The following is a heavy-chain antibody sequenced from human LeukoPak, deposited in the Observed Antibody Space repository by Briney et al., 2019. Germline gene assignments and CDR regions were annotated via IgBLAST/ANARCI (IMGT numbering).Heavy chain of an antibody. J-gene: IGHJ5*02. V-gene: IGHV1-69*13. CDR2: IIPIFGTA. CDR1: GGTFSSYA. D-gene: IGHD2-2*01. Sequence: SVKVSCKASGGTFSSYAISWVRQAPGQGLEWMGGIIPIFGTANYAQKFQGRVTITADESTSAAYMELSSLRSEDTAVYSCARDPGRYCSSTSCREHNWFDPWGQGTLVTVSS. CDR3: ARDPGRYCSSTSCREHNWFDP.